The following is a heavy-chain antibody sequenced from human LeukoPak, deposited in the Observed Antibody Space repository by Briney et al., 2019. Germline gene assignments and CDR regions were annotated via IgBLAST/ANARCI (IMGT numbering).Heavy chain of an antibody. J-gene: IGHJ3*02. Sequence: PSETLSLTCTVSGGSISIYYWSWIRQPPGKGLEWIGYIYYSGSTNYNPSLKSRVTISVDTSKNQFSLKLSSVTAADTAVYYCARQRWVGDAFDIWGQGTTVTVSS. CDR3: ARQRWVGDAFDI. V-gene: IGHV4-59*01. D-gene: IGHD1-26*01. CDR2: IYYSGST. CDR1: GGSISIYY.